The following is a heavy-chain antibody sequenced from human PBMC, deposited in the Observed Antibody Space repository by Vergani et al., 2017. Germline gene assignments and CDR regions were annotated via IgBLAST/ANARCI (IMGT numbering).Heavy chain of an antibody. J-gene: IGHJ4*02. CDR2: ISASGNA. D-gene: IGHD2-21*02. CDR3: ARHNLWGDSQTGIDF. CDR1: GGSISAGYYF. Sequence: QVQLQASGPGRVKPSQTLSLTCTMSGGSISAGYYFWSWIRQPAGKGLEWLGHISASGNASHSPSLKTRVSMSVDTSKNQFSLTVTSVTAADTAVYYCARHNLWGDSQTGIDFWGLGTLVIVSS. V-gene: IGHV4-61*02.